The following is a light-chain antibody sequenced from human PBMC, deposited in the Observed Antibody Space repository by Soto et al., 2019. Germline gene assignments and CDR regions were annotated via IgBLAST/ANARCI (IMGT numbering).Light chain of an antibody. CDR3: CSYARSSSVV. CDR2: EAT. Sequence: QSALTQPASVSGSPGQSITISCTGTSSDVGGFNLGSWYQQHPGKDPKLIIYEATKRPSGVSNRVSGSKSGNTASMTISGLQAGDEADYFCCSYARSSSVVFGGGTKLTVL. CDR1: SSDVGGFNL. J-gene: IGLJ2*01. V-gene: IGLV2-23*02.